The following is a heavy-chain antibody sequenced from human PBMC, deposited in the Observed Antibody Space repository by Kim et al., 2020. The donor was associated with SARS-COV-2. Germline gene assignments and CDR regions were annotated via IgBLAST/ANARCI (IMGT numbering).Heavy chain of an antibody. D-gene: IGHD1-7*01. Sequence: GGSLRLSCAASGFTFSTYAMHWVRQAPGKRLEWVAMMWHDGAREYYADSVKGRFIISRDTSKNTLYLQMSSLRVEDTALYHCAKGWGAGTTQAPPDAFDVWGRGTMVTVSS. J-gene: IGHJ3*01. CDR2: MWHDGARE. CDR1: GFTFSTYA. V-gene: IGHV3-33*06. CDR3: AKGWGAGTTQAPPDAFDV.